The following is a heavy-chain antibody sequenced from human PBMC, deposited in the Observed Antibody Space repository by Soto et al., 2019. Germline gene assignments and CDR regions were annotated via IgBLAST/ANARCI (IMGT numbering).Heavy chain of an antibody. CDR2: IKSKAAGGAI. CDR3: TTDGAFGGVVVAFHL. D-gene: IGHD3-10*01. J-gene: IGHJ3*01. V-gene: IGHV3-15*07. CDR1: GFSFSEAW. Sequence: EVQMVESGGGLVKPGGSLRLSCAVSGFSFSEAWMNWVRQAPGKGLEWVGRIKSKAAGGAIDYAAPVKGRFTISRDDSKDTLYLQINGPKTEDTAVYYCTTDGAFGGVVVAFHLWGLGTLLTVSS.